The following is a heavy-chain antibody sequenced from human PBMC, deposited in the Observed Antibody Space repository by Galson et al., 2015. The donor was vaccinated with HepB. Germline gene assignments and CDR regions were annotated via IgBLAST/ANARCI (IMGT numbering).Heavy chain of an antibody. CDR3: ARASNKGGYYY. CDR2: INAGNGDT. D-gene: IGHD3-22*01. CDR1: GYTFSSYA. V-gene: IGHV1-3*01. Sequence: SVKVSCKASGYTFSSYALHWVRQAPGQGLEWLGWINAGNGDTKYSQKFQGRVTITRDTSATTAYMELSSLRSEDTAVYYCARASNKGGYYYWGRGTLVTVSS. J-gene: IGHJ4*02.